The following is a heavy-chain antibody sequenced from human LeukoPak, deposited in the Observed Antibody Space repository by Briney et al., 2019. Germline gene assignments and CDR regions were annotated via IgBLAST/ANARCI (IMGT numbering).Heavy chain of an antibody. J-gene: IGHJ4*02. CDR2: IYYSGST. V-gene: IGHV4-39*01. Sequence: SETLSLTCTVSGGSISSSSYYWGWIRQPPGKGLEWIGSIYYSGSTYYNPSLKSRVTISVDTSKNQFSLKLSSVTAADTAVYYCARHDAGGWYYFDYWGQGTLVTVSS. D-gene: IGHD6-19*01. CDR1: GGSISSSSYY. CDR3: ARHDAGGWYYFDY.